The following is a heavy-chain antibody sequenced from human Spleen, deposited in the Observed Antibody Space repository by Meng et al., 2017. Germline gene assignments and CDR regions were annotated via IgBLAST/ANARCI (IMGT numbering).Heavy chain of an antibody. CDR2: INPNSGGT. D-gene: IGHD2-2*01. CDR1: GYIFTRYY. J-gene: IGHJ4*02. V-gene: IGHV1-2*06. Sequence: GESLKISCKASGYIFTRYYMHWVRQAPGQGLEWMGRINPNSGGTDYAQKFQGRVTMTSDTSISTAYMELSSLRSDDTAIYYCARDFRGCSTGSCYEEVSWGQGILVTVSS. CDR3: ARDFRGCSTGSCYEEVS.